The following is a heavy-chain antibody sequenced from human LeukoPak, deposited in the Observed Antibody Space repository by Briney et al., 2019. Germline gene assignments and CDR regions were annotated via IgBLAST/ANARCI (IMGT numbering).Heavy chain of an antibody. J-gene: IGHJ6*03. Sequence: GGSLRLSCAASGFTFSSYGMHWVRQAPGKGLEWVAFIRYDGSNKYYADSVKGRFTISRDNSKNTLYPQMNSLRAEDTAVYYCAKGVSYYYYYMDVWGKGTTVTISS. V-gene: IGHV3-30*02. CDR1: GFTFSSYG. CDR2: IRYDGSNK. CDR3: AKGVSYYYYYMDV.